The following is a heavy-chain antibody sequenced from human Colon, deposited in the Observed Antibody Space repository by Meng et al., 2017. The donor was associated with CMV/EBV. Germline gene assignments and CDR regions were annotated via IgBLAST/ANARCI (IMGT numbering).Heavy chain of an antibody. J-gene: IGHJ4*02. Sequence: GESLKISCATSEFTFSSYTMHWVRQAPGRGLEWVSSIDTSGTKIYYADSVKGRFTVSRDGARDSLYLQLNSLRAEDTALYYCARDKGFLGGTFDYWGQGTLVTVSS. CDR3: ARDKGFLGGTFDY. D-gene: IGHD1-26*01. V-gene: IGHV3-21*01. CDR1: EFTFSSYT. CDR2: IDTSGTKI.